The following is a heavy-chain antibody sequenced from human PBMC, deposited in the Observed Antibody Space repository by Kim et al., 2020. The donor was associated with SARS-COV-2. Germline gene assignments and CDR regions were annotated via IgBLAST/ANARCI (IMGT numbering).Heavy chain of an antibody. CDR3: AEGYGMHV. Sequence: SQTLSLTCAISGDSVSRNTAAWNWIRQSPARGLEWLGRTYFRSQWFNDYAASVKSPITISPDTSKNQFSLQLNSVTPHHAAVYYCAEGYGMHVWGQGTTV. CDR2: TYFRSQWFN. J-gene: IGHJ6*02. CDR1: GDSVSRNTAA. V-gene: IGHV6-1*01.